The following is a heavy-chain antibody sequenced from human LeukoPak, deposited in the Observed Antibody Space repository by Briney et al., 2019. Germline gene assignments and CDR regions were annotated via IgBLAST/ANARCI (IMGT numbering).Heavy chain of an antibody. CDR1: GGSISSGGYY. CDR2: IYTSGRT. Sequence: SQTLSLTCTVSGGSISSGGYYWSWIRQPAGKGLEWIGRIYTSGRTNYNPSLKSRVTISVDTSKNQFSLNLSSVTAADTAVYYCARDLSLYSNGGPFDFWGQGALVTGSS. J-gene: IGHJ4*02. CDR3: ARDLSLYSNGGPFDF. V-gene: IGHV4-61*02. D-gene: IGHD5-18*01.